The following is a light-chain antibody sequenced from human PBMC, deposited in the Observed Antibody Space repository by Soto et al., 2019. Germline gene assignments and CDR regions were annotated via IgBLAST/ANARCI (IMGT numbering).Light chain of an antibody. J-gene: IGKJ2*01. V-gene: IGKV3-11*01. CDR2: DAS. CDR3: QQRSNWPFGYT. Sequence: EIVLTQSPATLSLSPGERATLPCRASQSVSSYLAWYQQKPGQAPRLLIYDASNRATGIPARFSGSGSGTDFTLTISSLEPEDFAVYYCQQRSNWPFGYTFGQGTKLEIK. CDR1: QSVSSY.